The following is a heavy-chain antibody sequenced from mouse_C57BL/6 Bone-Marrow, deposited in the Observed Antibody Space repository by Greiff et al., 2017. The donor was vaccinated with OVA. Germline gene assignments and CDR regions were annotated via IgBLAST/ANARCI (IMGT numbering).Heavy chain of an antibody. J-gene: IGHJ2*01. CDR3: TSYGNGDY. V-gene: IGHV14-4*01. CDR1: GFNIKDDY. Sequence: VQLQQSGAELVRPGASVKLSCTASGFNIKDDYMHWVKQRPEQGLEWIGWIDPENGDTKYNSKFQGKATLTADTSSNTAYLQLSSLTSEDTAYYYCTSYGNGDYWGQGTTLTVSS. D-gene: IGHD2-1*01. CDR2: IDPENGDT.